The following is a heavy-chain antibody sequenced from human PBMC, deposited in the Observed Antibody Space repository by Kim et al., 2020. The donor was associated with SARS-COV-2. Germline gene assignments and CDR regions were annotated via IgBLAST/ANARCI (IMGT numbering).Heavy chain of an antibody. CDR1: GGSISSYY. CDR3: ARLGGGSSNY. CDR2: IYYSGST. D-gene: IGHD2-15*01. Sequence: SETLSLTCTVSGGSISSYYWSWIRQPPGKGLEWIGYIYYSGSTNYNPSLKSRVTISVDTSKNQFSLKLSSVTAADTAVYYCARLGGGSSNYWGQGTLVTV. J-gene: IGHJ4*02. V-gene: IGHV4-59*08.